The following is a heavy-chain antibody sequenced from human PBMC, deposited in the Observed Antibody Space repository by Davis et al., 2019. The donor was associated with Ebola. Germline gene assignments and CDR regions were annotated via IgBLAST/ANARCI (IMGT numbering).Heavy chain of an antibody. J-gene: IGHJ6*02. D-gene: IGHD6-13*01. CDR3: ARDHVGAAHNMEV. Sequence: SETLSLTCTVSGGSISSYYWSWIRQPPGKGLEWIGYIYYSGSTNYNPSLKSRVTISVDTSKNQFSLKLSSVTAADTAVYYCARDHVGAAHNMEVWGQGTTVTVSS. V-gene: IGHV4-59*01. CDR1: GGSISSYY. CDR2: IYYSGST.